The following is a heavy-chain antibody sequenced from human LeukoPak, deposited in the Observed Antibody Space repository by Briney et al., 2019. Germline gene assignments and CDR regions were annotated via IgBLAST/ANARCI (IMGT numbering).Heavy chain of an antibody. J-gene: IGHJ3*02. D-gene: IGHD2/OR15-2a*01. CDR3: ARGFCNGAFDI. Sequence: ASETLSLTCAVYVGSFSGYYCSWIRQPPGKGLEWLGEINHSGSTNYNPSLKSPVTISVDTSKNQFSLKVSSATAADTGVYYCARGFCNGAFDIWGQGTMVTVSS. CDR1: VGSFSGYY. V-gene: IGHV4-34*01. CDR2: INHSGST.